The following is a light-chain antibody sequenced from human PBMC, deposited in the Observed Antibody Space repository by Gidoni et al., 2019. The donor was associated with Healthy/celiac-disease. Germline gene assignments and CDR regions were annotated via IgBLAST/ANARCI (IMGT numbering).Light chain of an antibody. CDR1: QSVSSN. Sequence: EIVMTQSPATLSVSPGERATLSCRASQSVSSNLAWYQQKPGQAPRLLIYGASTRATGIPASFSGSGSGTAFTLTISSLQSEDFAVYYCQQYNNWPLYTFGQGTKLEIK. V-gene: IGKV3-15*01. CDR3: QQYNNWPLYT. CDR2: GAS. J-gene: IGKJ2*01.